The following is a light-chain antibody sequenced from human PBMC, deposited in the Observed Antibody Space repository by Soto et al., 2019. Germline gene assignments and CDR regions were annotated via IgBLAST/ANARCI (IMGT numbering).Light chain of an antibody. J-gene: IGLJ3*02. CDR1: SSDVGGYNY. Sequence: QSALTQPASVSGSPGQSITISCTGTSSDVGGYNYVSWYQQHPGKAPKLMIYDVSNRPSGVSNRFSGSKSGNTASLTISGLQAEDEADYYCSSYTSSIPRGWVFGGGTQLTVL. V-gene: IGLV2-14*01. CDR2: DVS. CDR3: SSYTSSIPRGWV.